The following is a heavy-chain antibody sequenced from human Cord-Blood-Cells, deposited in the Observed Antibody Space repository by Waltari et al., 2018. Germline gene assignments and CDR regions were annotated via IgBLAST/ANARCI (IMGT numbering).Heavy chain of an antibody. D-gene: IGHD6-13*01. J-gene: IGHJ3*02. CDR1: GGSFSGYY. V-gene: IGHV4-34*01. CDR3: ARAGYSSSWYAFDI. CDR2: INHSGSP. Sequence: QVQLQQWGAGLLKPSETLSLTCAVYGGSFSGYYWSWIRQPPGKGLEWIGEINHSGSPNYNPSLKSRVTISVDTSKNQFSLKLSSVTAADTAVYYCARAGYSSSWYAFDIWGQGTMVTVSS.